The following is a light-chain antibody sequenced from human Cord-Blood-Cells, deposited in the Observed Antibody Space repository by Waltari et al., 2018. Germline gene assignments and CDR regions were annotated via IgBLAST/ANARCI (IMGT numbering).Light chain of an antibody. J-gene: IGLJ3*02. V-gene: IGLV6-57*01. CDR3: QSYDSSNPHWV. CDR1: SGSIASNY. CDR2: EDN. Sequence: NFMLTQPHSVSESPGKTVTISCTRSSGSIASNYVQWYQQRPGSSPTPVIYEDNQRPSGVPDRFSGSIHSSSNSASLTISGLKTEDEADYYCQSYDSSNPHWVFGGGTKLTVL.